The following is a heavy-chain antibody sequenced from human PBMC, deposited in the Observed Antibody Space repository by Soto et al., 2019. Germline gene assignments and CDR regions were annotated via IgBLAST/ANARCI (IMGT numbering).Heavy chain of an antibody. CDR3: ARDRLILDTAMAPDYYGMDF. CDR1: GGSISSSSYY. J-gene: IGHJ6*02. V-gene: IGHV4-39*07. CDR2: IYYSGST. Sequence: PSETLSLTCTVSGGSISSSSYYWGWIRQPPGKGLEWIGSIYYSGSTYYNPSLKSRVTISVDTSKNQFSLKLSSVTAADTAVYYCARDRLILDTAMAPDYYGMDFWGQGTTVTGSS. D-gene: IGHD5-18*01.